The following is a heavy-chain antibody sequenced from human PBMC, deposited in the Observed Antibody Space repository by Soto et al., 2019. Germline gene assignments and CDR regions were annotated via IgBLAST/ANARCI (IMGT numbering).Heavy chain of an antibody. CDR3: ARGQSSLLLDC. D-gene: IGHD2-8*02. CDR2: INHSGST. CDR1: GGSCSGYY. Sequence: SETLSLTCAVYGGSCSGYYWSWIRQPPGKGLEWIGEINHSGSTNYNPSLKSRVTISVDTSKNQFSLKLSSVTAADTAVYYCARGQSSLLLDCWGQGVLVTVSS. J-gene: IGHJ4*02. V-gene: IGHV4-34*01.